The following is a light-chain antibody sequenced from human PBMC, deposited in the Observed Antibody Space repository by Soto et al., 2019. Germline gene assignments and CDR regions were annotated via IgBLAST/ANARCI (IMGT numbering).Light chain of an antibody. V-gene: IGKV3-20*01. Sequence: EIVFTQSPGTLSLSPGERATLSCRAIQSVSNNYLAWCQQKPGQAPRLLIYGASNSATGIPDRFSGSGSRTDFTLTISRLEPEDVAVDYYQQYGSSGTFGQGTKVDIK. CDR2: GAS. CDR3: QQYGSSGT. J-gene: IGKJ1*01. CDR1: QSVSNNY.